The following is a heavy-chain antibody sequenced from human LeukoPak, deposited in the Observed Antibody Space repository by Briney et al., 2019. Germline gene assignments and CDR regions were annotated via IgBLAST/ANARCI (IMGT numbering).Heavy chain of an antibody. CDR1: GYTFTSYD. V-gene: IGHV1-69*13. Sequence: GASVKVSCKASGYTFTSYDISWVRQAPGQGLEWMGGIIPIFGTGNYAQKFQGRVTITADESTSTAYMELSSLRSEDTAVYYCARAEYCSSTSCYSGGRLYSSSAGDYWGQGTLVTVSS. D-gene: IGHD2-2*01. CDR3: ARAEYCSSTSCYSGGRLYSSSAGDY. CDR2: IIPIFGTG. J-gene: IGHJ4*02.